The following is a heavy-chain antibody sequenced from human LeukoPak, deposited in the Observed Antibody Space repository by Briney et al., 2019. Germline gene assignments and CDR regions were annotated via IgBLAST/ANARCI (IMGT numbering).Heavy chain of an antibody. D-gene: IGHD6-13*01. CDR2: INHSGST. J-gene: IGHJ6*03. CDR3: ARVAVGSSWFKYYYYYYMDV. CDR1: GGSFSGYY. V-gene: IGHV4-34*01. Sequence: PSETLSLTCAVYGGSFSGYYWSWIRQPPGKGLEWIGEINHSGSTNYNPSLKSRVTISVDTSKNQFSLKLSSVTAADTAVYYCARVAVGSSWFKYYYYYYMDVWGKGTTVTVSS.